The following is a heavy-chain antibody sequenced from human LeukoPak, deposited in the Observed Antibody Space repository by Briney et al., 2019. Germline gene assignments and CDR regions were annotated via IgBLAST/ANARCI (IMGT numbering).Heavy chain of an antibody. CDR3: AKDVGYHYDTRFPT. D-gene: IGHD3-22*01. V-gene: IGHV3-23*01. J-gene: IGHJ4*02. CDR1: GFTFSSYA. CDR2: ITGSGGSI. Sequence: PGGSLRLSCAASGFTFSSYAMSWVRQAPGKGLEWVSDITGSGGSIYYADSAKGRFTISRDNSKNTLYLQMNSLRAEDTAVYYCAKDVGYHYDTRFPTWGQGTLVAVSS.